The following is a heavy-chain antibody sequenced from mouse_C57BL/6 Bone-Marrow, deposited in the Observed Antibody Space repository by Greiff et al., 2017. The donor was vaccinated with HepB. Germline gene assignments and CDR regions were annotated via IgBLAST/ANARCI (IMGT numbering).Heavy chain of an antibody. J-gene: IGHJ3*01. V-gene: IGHV1-69*01. CDR3: ASLITTVVEGFAY. Sequence: QVHVKQPGAELVMPGASVKLSCKASGYTFTSYWMHWVKQRPGQGLEWIGEIDPSDSYTNYNQKFKGKSTLTVDKSSSTAYMQLSSLTSEDSAVYYCASLITTVVEGFAYWGQGTLVTVSA. CDR2: IDPSDSYT. D-gene: IGHD1-1*01. CDR1: GYTFTSYW.